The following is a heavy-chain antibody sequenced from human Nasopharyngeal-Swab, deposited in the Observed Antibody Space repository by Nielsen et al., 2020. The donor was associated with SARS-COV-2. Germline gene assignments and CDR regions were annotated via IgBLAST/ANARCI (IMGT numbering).Heavy chain of an antibody. CDR3: AREPGWGEPYYDYFYGMDV. CDR2: IYSSGNT. Sequence: ETLSLTCAASGFTVSSNYMNWVRQAPGKGLEWVSVIYSSGNTNYADSVKGRFAISRDNSKNTVYLQMNNLRAEDTAMYYCAREPGWGEPYYDYFYGMDVWGQGTTVTVSS. CDR1: GFTVSSNY. V-gene: IGHV3-53*01. D-gene: IGHD1-14*01. J-gene: IGHJ6*02.